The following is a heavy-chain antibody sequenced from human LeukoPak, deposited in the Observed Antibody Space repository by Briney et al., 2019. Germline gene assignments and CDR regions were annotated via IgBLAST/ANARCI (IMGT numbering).Heavy chain of an antibody. CDR2: ISGSGGST. CDR3: AKSVIVVVPAAIGFDY. D-gene: IGHD2-2*02. Sequence: GGSLRLSCAASGFTFSSYAMSWVRQAPGKGLEWVSAISGSGGSTYYADSVKGRFTISRDNSKNTLYLQMNSLRAEDTAVYYCAKSVIVVVPAAIGFDYWGQGTLVTVSS. J-gene: IGHJ4*02. CDR1: GFTFSSYA. V-gene: IGHV3-23*01.